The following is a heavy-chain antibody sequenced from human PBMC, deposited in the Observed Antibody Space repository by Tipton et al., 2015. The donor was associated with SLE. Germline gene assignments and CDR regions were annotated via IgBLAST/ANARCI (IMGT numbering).Heavy chain of an antibody. V-gene: IGHV1-69*01. Sequence: QSGPEVKKPESSVKVSCKASGGTLDRYIISWVRQAPGQGLEWMGGIIPIFRRPNYAQKFQDRVTITVDESTSTAYMELISLRTEDTAVYYCARGDFWGGYYGEYYYTMDVWGQGTTVTVSS. J-gene: IGHJ6*02. D-gene: IGHD3-3*01. CDR1: GGTLDRYI. CDR3: ARGDFWGGYYGEYYYTMDV. CDR2: IIPIFRRP.